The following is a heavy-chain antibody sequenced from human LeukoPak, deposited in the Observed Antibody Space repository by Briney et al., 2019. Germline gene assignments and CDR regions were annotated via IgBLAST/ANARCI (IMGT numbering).Heavy chain of an antibody. V-gene: IGHV1-69*13. D-gene: IGHD3-9*01. J-gene: IGHJ4*02. CDR3: ARVGLLRYFDWLADY. Sequence: SVKVSCKASGGTFSSYAISWVRQAPGQGLEWMGGIIPIFGTANYAQKFQGRVTITADESTSTAYMELSRLRSDDTAVYYCARVGLLRYFDWLADYWGQGTLVTVSS. CDR2: IIPIFGTA. CDR1: GGTFSSYA.